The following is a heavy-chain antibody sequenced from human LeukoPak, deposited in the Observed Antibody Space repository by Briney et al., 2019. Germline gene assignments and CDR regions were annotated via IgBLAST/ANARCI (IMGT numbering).Heavy chain of an antibody. D-gene: IGHD5-18*01. CDR2: INPSGGNT. CDR3: ARGGVRTGIQLWEFGY. Sequence: ASVKVSCKASGYTFTSYYMHWVRQAPGQGLEWMGIINPSGGNTSYAQKFQGRVTMTRDTSTSTVYMELSSLRSEDTAVYYCARGGVRTGIQLWEFGYWGQGTLVTVS. CDR1: GYTFTSYY. V-gene: IGHV1-46*01. J-gene: IGHJ4*02.